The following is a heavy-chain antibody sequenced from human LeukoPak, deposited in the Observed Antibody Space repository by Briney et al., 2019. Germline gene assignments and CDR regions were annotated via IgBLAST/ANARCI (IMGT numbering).Heavy chain of an antibody. Sequence: SETLSLTCTVSGDSISSYYWSWIRQPPGKGLEWIGYIYYSGSTNYNPSLKSRVTISVDTSKNQFSLKLSSVTAADTAVYYCARHPYDILTGYSGGGFDYWGQGTLVSVSS. V-gene: IGHV4-59*08. CDR2: IYYSGST. CDR3: ARHPYDILTGYSGGGFDY. CDR1: GDSISSYY. J-gene: IGHJ4*02. D-gene: IGHD3-9*01.